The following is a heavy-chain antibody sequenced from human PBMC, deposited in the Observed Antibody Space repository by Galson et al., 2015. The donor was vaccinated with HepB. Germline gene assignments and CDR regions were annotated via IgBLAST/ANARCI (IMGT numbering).Heavy chain of an antibody. CDR2: IYHSGST. V-gene: IGHV4-4*02. J-gene: IGHJ4*02. D-gene: IGHD6-25*01. CDR1: GGSISSSNW. Sequence: LSLTCAVSGGSISSSNWWSWVRQPPGKGLEWIGEIYHSGSTNYNPSLKSRVTISVDKSKNQFSLKLSSVTAADTAVYYCARGLGNIAAEYFDYWGQGTLVTVSS. CDR3: ARGLGNIAAEYFDY.